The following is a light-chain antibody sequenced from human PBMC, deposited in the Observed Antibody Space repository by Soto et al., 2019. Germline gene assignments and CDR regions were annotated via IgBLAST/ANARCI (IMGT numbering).Light chain of an antibody. J-gene: IGKJ2*01. CDR3: QQHDNVPYT. Sequence: DIHMTQSPSSLSASVGDRVTITCQASQDIITCLNWYQQKAGQAPKLLIYDTSNLETGVPSRFSGSGSGTDFTLTISSLQADDIATYYCQQHDNVPYTFGQGTRLEIK. CDR1: QDIITC. V-gene: IGKV1-33*01. CDR2: DTS.